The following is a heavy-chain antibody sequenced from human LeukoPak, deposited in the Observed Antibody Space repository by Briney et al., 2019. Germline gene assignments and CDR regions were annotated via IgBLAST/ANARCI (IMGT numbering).Heavy chain of an antibody. CDR2: IYYSGST. Sequence: SETLSLTCTVSGGSISSYYWSWIRQPPGKGLEWIGYIYYSGSTNYNPSLKSRVTISVDTSKNQFSLKLSSVTAADTAVYYCADSSGYYRPFDYWGQGTLVTVSS. D-gene: IGHD3-22*01. CDR3: ADSSGYYRPFDY. CDR1: GGSISSYY. V-gene: IGHV4-59*12. J-gene: IGHJ4*02.